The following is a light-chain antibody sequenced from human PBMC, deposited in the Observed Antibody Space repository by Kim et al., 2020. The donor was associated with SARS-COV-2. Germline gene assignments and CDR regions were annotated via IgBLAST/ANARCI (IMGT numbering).Light chain of an antibody. J-gene: IGLJ1*01. CDR1: SSDVGGYNY. Sequence: GQSIPISCTGTSSDVGGYNYVSWYQRHPGKAPKLMIYDVSKRPSGVPDRFSGSKSGNTASLTISGLQAEDEADYYCCSYAGSYTYVFGTGTKVTVL. V-gene: IGLV2-11*01. CDR3: CSYAGSYTYV. CDR2: DVS.